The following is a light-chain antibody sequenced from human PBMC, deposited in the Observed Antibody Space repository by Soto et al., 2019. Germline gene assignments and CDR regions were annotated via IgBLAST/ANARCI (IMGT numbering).Light chain of an antibody. CDR3: QQHNNWAPWT. CDR2: GAS. CDR1: QSVSSN. Sequence: EIVMTQSPATLSVSPGERATLSCRASQSVSSNLAWYQQKPGQAPRLLMYGASTRATGIPDRFSGSGSGTEFTLTISSLQSEDFAVYYCQQHNNWAPWTFGQGTKVEIK. J-gene: IGKJ1*01. V-gene: IGKV3-15*01.